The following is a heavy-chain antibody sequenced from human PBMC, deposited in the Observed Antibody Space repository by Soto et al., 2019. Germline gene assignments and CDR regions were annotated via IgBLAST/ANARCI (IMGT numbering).Heavy chain of an antibody. J-gene: IGHJ4*02. Sequence: QVELVQSGAEVKKPGSSVKVSCKASGDTFDIYGFNWVRQAPGEGLEWMGVIIPIFETADYAQKFQGRVSITADKSTSTAYMELGSLTSEVTAVYYCARGGIHFADSSGHAFDSWGQGTLISVTS. CDR1: GDTFDIYG. V-gene: IGHV1-69*06. D-gene: IGHD3-22*01. CDR2: IIPIFETA. CDR3: ARGGIHFADSSGHAFDS.